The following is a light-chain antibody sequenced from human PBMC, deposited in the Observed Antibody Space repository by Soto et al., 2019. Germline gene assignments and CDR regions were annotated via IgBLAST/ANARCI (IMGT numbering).Light chain of an antibody. CDR3: QSYDSSLSGSV. J-gene: IGLJ2*01. V-gene: IGLV1-40*01. CDR1: SSNIGANYD. CDR2: GNN. Sequence: QPVLTQPPSVSGAPGQTVTISCTGSSSNIGANYDVHWYQQVPGTAPKLLIYGNNNRPSGVPDRFSGSKSGTSASLAITGLQAEDEADYHCQSYDSSLSGSVFGGGTKLTVL.